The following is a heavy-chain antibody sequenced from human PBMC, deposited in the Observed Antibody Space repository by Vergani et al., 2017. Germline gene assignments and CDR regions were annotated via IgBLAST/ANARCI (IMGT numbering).Heavy chain of an antibody. V-gene: IGHV3-21*01. Sequence: EVQLVESGGGLVKPGGSLRLSCAASGFPFSSYIMNWVRQAPGKGLEGVSSISSSSSYIYYADSVKGRFTISRDNAKNSLYLQMNSLRAEDTAVYYCARGSWVTMVRGVYFDYWGQGTLVTVSS. CDR1: GFPFSSYI. CDR2: ISSSSSYI. CDR3: ARGSWVTMVRGVYFDY. J-gene: IGHJ4*02. D-gene: IGHD3-10*01.